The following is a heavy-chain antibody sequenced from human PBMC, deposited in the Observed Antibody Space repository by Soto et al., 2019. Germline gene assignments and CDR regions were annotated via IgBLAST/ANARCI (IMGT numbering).Heavy chain of an antibody. CDR2: IYTSGST. CDR3: ARDHLLTPYYGMDV. Sequence: SETLSLTCTVSGGSISSYYWSWIRQPAGKGLEWIGRIYTSGSTNYNPSLKSRVTMSVDTSKNQFSLKLSSVTAADTAVYYCARDHLLTPYYGMDVWGQGTKATVYS. CDR1: GGSISSYY. J-gene: IGHJ6*02. D-gene: IGHD3-3*02. V-gene: IGHV4-4*07.